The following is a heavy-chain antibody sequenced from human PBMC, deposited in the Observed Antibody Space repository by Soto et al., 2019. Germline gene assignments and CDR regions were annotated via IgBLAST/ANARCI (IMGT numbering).Heavy chain of an antibody. CDR2: IYSGGST. Sequence: EVQLVETGGGLIQPGGSLRLSCAASGITVSSNYMSWVRQAPGKGLEWVSVIYSGGSTYYADSVKGRFTISRDNSKNTLYLQMNSLRAEDTAVYYCARGDCSGGSCHSSYWGQGTLVTVSS. D-gene: IGHD2-15*01. V-gene: IGHV3-53*02. J-gene: IGHJ4*02. CDR1: GITVSSNY. CDR3: ARGDCSGGSCHSSY.